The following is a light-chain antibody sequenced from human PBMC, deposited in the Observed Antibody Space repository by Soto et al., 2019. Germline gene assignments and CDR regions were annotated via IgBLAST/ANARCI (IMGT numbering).Light chain of an antibody. CDR3: QQYYNTPRT. V-gene: IGKV4-1*01. Sequence: DIVMTQSPDSLAASLGERATISCKSSQTLLYSSNDKNYLAWYQQKPGQPPKLIIYWASTRESGVPDRFSGSGSWTDFSLTISSLQAEDVAVYFCQQYYNTPRTFGQGTKVEI. J-gene: IGKJ1*01. CDR1: QTLLYSSNDKNY. CDR2: WAS.